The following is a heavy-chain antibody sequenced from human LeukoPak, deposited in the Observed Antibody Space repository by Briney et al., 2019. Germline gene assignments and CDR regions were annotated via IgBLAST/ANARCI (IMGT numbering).Heavy chain of an antibody. CDR2: ISTSSGTI. J-gene: IGHJ3*02. CDR1: GFTFNYY. CDR3: ARDSRGAFDI. D-gene: IGHD3-10*01. V-gene: IGHV3-11*01. Sequence: GGSLRLSCAASGFTFNYYISWIRQAPGKGLEWLSYISTSSGTIYYADSMKGRFTISRDNAKNSLYLQMNSLRAEDTAVYYCARDSRGAFDIWGQGTMVTVSS.